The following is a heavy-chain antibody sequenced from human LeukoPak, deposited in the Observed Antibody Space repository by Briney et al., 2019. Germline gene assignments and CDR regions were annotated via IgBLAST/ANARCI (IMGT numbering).Heavy chain of an antibody. J-gene: IGHJ6*02. V-gene: IGHV4-59*01. D-gene: IGHD3-3*01. Sequence: SETLSLTCTVSGGSISSYYWSWIRQPPGKGLEWIGYIYYSGSTNYNPSLKSRVTISVDTSKNQFSLKLSSVTAADTAVYYCARGPFGSGYNSALSYYGMDVWGQGTTVTVSS. CDR2: IYYSGST. CDR3: ARGPFGSGYNSALSYYGMDV. CDR1: GGSISSYY.